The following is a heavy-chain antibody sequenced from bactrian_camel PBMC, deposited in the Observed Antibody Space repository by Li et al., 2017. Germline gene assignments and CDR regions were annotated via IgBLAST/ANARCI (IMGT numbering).Heavy chain of an antibody. CDR2: ISTGSIP. D-gene: IGHD3*01. J-gene: IGHJ4*01. V-gene: IGHV3S67*01. CDR3: AADRCWPLMTTVQLQGRF. CDR1: GYTISSGY. Sequence: DVQLVESGGALVQPGGFLRLSCSASGYTISSGYMGWFRQAPGKEREGVAAISTGSIPYYSGSVKGRFTISQDNAKNTLYLQMNSLKPEDTAMYYCAADRCWPLMTTVQLQGRFWGQGTQVTVS.